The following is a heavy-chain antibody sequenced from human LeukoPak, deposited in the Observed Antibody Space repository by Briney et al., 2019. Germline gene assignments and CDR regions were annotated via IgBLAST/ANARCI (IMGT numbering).Heavy chain of an antibody. CDR1: GGSISSYY. V-gene: IGHV4-59*08. Sequence: SETLSLTCTVSGGSISSYYWSWIRQPPGKGLEWIGYIYYSGSTNYNPSLKSRVTISVDTSKNQFSLKLSSVTAADTAVYYCARLGSGGNRGSPGWFDPWAREPWSPSPQ. D-gene: IGHD2-15*01. CDR3: ARLGSGGNRGSPGWFDP. CDR2: IYYSGST. J-gene: IGHJ5*02.